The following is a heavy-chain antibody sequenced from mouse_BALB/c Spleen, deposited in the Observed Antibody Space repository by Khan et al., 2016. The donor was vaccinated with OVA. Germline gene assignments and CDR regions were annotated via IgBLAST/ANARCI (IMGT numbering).Heavy chain of an antibody. J-gene: IGHJ1*01. CDR1: GYTFTDYY. CDR2: INPDNGDT. CDR3: TRGLFDV. Sequence: VQLQQSGPELVKPGASVKMSCKASGYTFTDYYMKWVKQSQGKSLEWIGDINPDNGDTFYNQKFKGKATLTVDKSSSTAYMQLNSLTSEDSALYVCTRGLFDVWGAGTTVTVSS. V-gene: IGHV1-19*01.